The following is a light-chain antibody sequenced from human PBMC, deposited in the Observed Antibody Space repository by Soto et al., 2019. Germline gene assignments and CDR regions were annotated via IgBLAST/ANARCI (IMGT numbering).Light chain of an antibody. J-gene: IGKJ5*01. V-gene: IGKV3-20*01. CDR2: GAS. CDR3: QQYGSSPPIT. CDR1: QSVSSSY. Sequence: EIVLTQSPGTLSLSPGERATLSCRASQSVSSSYLAWYQQKPGQAPRLLIYGASSRATGIPDRFSRSGSGTDFTLTIRRLEPEDFAVYYCQQYGSSPPITFGQGTRLEIK.